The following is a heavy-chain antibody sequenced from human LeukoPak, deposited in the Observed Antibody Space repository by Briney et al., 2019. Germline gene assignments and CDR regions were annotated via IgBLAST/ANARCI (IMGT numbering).Heavy chain of an antibody. CDR2: FDPEDGET. CDR3: ATDLVPAAPRGFDP. V-gene: IGHV1-24*01. CDR1: GYTLTELS. Sequence: GASVKFSCKVSGYTLTELSMHCVRQAPGKGLEWMGGFDPEDGETIYAQKFQGRVTMTEDTSTDTAYMELSSLRSEDTAVYYCATDLVPAAPRGFDPWGQGTLVTVSS. J-gene: IGHJ5*02. D-gene: IGHD2-2*01.